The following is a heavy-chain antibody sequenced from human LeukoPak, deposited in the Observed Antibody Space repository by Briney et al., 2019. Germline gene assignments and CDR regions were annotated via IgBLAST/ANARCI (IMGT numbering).Heavy chain of an antibody. Sequence: PSQTLSLTCTVSGGSISSGGYYWSWIRQPPGKGLEWIGYIYYSGSTNYNPSLKSRVTISVDTSKNQFSLKLSSVTAADTAVYYCARGGRSGGSRYYYYGMDVWGQGTTVTVSS. CDR3: ARGGRSGGSRYYYYGMDV. CDR1: GGSISSGGYY. CDR2: IYYSGST. V-gene: IGHV4-61*08. D-gene: IGHD2-15*01. J-gene: IGHJ6*02.